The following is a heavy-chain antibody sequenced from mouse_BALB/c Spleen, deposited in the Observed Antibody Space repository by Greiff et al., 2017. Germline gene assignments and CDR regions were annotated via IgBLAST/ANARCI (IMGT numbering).Heavy chain of an antibody. J-gene: IGHJ4*01. V-gene: IGHV2-4-1*01. CDR1: GFSLTSYG. Sequence: VKLQESGPGLVQPSQSLSITCTVSGFSLTSYGVHWVRQSPGKGLEWLGVIWSGGSTDYNAAFISRLSISKDNSKSQVFFKMNSLQADDTAIYYCARENGYDPLYAMDYWGQGTSVTVSS. CDR3: ARENGYDPLYAMDY. D-gene: IGHD2-2*01. CDR2: IWSGGST.